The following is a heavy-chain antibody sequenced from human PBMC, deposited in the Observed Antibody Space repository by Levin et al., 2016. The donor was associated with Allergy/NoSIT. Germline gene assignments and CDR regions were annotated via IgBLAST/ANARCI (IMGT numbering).Heavy chain of an antibody. V-gene: IGHV3-30*04. CDR1: GFTFSSYA. CDR2: ISYDGSNK. D-gene: IGHD3-3*01. CDR3: ARDVNYDFWSGLFDY. Sequence: GESLKISCAASGFTFSSYAMHWVRQAPGKGLEWVAVISYDGSNKYYADSVKGRFTISRDNSKNTLYLQMNSLRAEDTAVYYCARDVNYDFWSGLFDYWGQGTLVTVSS. J-gene: IGHJ4*02.